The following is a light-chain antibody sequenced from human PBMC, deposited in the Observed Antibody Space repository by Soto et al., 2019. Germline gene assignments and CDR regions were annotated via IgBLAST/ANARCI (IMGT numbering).Light chain of an antibody. Sequence: DIQMTQSPSTLSASVGDRVTITCRASQSVSSWLAWYQQKPGKAPTLLIFKASNLETGVPSRFSGSGSGTEFTLTITSLQPDDFATYYCHQYHSYTPTFGQGTKVEIK. V-gene: IGKV1-5*03. CDR1: QSVSSW. CDR3: HQYHSYTPT. CDR2: KAS. J-gene: IGKJ1*01.